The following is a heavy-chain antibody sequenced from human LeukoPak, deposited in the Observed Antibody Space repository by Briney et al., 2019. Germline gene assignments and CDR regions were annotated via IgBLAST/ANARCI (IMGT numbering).Heavy chain of an antibody. CDR2: IYNSGST. V-gene: IGHV4-39*01. D-gene: IGHD3-22*01. CDR1: GGSISSSSYY. Sequence: PSETLSLTCTVSGGSISSSSYYWGWIRQPPGKGLEWVGSIYNSGSTYYNPSLKSRVTISVDTSKNQFSLKLSSVTAADTAVYYCARAGSPYDSSGYLAYYFDYWGQGTLVTVSS. CDR3: ARAGSPYDSSGYLAYYFDY. J-gene: IGHJ4*02.